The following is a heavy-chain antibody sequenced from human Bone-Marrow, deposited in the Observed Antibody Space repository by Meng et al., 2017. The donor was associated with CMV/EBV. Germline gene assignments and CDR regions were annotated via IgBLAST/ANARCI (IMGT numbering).Heavy chain of an antibody. V-gene: IGHV3-74*01. CDR3: ASISVAGTDAFDY. CDR1: GFSLSTYW. J-gene: IGHJ4*02. CDR2: INSDGSTT. D-gene: IGHD6-19*01. Sequence: GESLKISCAASGFSLSTYWMHWVRQAPGKGLVWVSRINSDGSTTNYADSVKGRFTISRDNAKNTLYLQMNSLRAEDTAVYYCASISVAGTDAFDYWGQGTLVTVSS.